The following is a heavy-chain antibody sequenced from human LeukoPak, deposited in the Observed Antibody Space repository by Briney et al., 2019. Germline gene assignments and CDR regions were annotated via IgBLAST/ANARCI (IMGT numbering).Heavy chain of an antibody. D-gene: IGHD6-13*01. CDR2: IYYSGSA. Sequence: SETLSLTCTVSGGSISNGDYYWSWIRQPPGKGLEWIGYIYYSGSAYYNPSLQSRVAISVDTSKNQFSLNLTSVTAAGTAVYYCARKRSNSWQGHFDYWGQGTLVTVSS. CDR1: GGSISNGDYY. CDR3: ARKRSNSWQGHFDY. V-gene: IGHV4-30-4*01. J-gene: IGHJ4*02.